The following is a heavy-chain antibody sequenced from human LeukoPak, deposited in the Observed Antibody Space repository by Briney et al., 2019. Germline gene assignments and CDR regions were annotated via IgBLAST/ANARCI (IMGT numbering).Heavy chain of an antibody. CDR2: ENQDGSEI. Sequence: PGGSLRLSCVTSGFFFNSYWMSWVRQAPGKGLEWVANENQDGSEIYYVDSVKGRFIMSRDNTKNSFYLQMSSLRVEDTAVYYCASSLGPLTDYWGQGTLVTVSS. J-gene: IGHJ4*02. V-gene: IGHV3-7*01. CDR1: GFFFNSYW. D-gene: IGHD7-27*01. CDR3: ASSLGPLTDY.